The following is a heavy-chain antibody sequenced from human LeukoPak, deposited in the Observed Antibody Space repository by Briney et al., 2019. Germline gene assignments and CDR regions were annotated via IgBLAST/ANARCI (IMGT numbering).Heavy chain of an antibody. Sequence: GGSLRLSCVVSGFTFSSYAMSWVRQAPGKGLEWVSGISGSGGSTYYADSVKGRFTISRDNTKNTLHLQMNSLRAEDTALYYCASSYGDSAKGAFDIWGQGTMVTVSS. V-gene: IGHV3-23*01. CDR2: ISGSGGST. D-gene: IGHD4-17*01. CDR3: ASSYGDSAKGAFDI. CDR1: GFTFSSYA. J-gene: IGHJ3*02.